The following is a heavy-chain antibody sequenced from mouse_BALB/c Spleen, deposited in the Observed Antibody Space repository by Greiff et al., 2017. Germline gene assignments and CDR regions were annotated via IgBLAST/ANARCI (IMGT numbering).Heavy chain of an antibody. CDR3: ARRGYDYDGFAY. D-gene: IGHD2-4*01. CDR1: GFNIKDYY. J-gene: IGHJ3*01. Sequence: EVQLVESGAELVRPGALVKLSCKASGFNIKDYYMHWVKQRPEQGLEWIGWIDPENGNTIYDPKFQGKASITADTSSNTAYLQLSSLTSEDTAVYYCARRGYDYDGFAYWGQGTLVTVSA. V-gene: IGHV14-1*02. CDR2: IDPENGNT.